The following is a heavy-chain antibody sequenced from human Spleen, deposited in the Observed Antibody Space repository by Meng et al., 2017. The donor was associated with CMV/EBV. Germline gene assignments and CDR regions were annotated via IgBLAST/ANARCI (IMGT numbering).Heavy chain of an antibody. V-gene: IGHV3-30*03. J-gene: IGHJ5*02. CDR1: RSYG. CDR3: ARDANPFDIVVPGSWFDP. CDR2: ISYDGKKQ. Sequence: RSYGIHWGRQAPGKGLEWVAVISYDGKKQFYADPVKGRCTISRQASESKLFLQLDSLTEEDTAVYYCARDANPFDIVVPGSWFDPWGQGTLVTVSS. D-gene: IGHD3-9*01.